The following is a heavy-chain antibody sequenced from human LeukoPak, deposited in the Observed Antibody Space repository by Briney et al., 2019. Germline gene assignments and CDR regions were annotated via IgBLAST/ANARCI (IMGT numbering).Heavy chain of an antibody. Sequence: GGSLRLSCAASGFTFSSYWMHWVRQAPGKGLVWVSHINSDGSSTNYADSVKGRFTISRDNAKNTVYLQVNSLRAEDTAVYYCATSRTFDYWGQGTLVTVSS. CDR1: GFTFSSYW. J-gene: IGHJ4*02. CDR2: INSDGSST. D-gene: IGHD2-8*01. CDR3: ATSRTFDY. V-gene: IGHV3-74*01.